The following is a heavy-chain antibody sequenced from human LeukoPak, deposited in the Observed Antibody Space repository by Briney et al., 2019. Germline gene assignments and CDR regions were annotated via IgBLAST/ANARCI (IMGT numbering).Heavy chain of an antibody. CDR2: IYSGGST. Sequence: GGSLRLSCAASGFTISSNYMSWVRQAPGRGLEWVSVIYSGGSTYYADSVKGRFTISRDNSKNTLYLQMNSLRAEDTAVYYCARAVGYSGYVGAFDIWGQGTMVTVSS. D-gene: IGHD5-12*01. V-gene: IGHV3-53*01. J-gene: IGHJ3*02. CDR1: GFTISSNY. CDR3: ARAVGYSGYVGAFDI.